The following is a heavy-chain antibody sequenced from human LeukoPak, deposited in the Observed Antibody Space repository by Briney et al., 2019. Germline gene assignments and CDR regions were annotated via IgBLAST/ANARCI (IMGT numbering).Heavy chain of an antibody. V-gene: IGHV4-59*01. Sequence: PSETLSLTCTVSGGSISSYYWSWIRQPPGKGLEWIGYIYYSGSTNYNPSLKSRVTISVDTSKNQFSLKLSSVTAADTAVYYCARVANCSGGSCYYYYYYYYTDVWGKGTTVTVSS. J-gene: IGHJ6*03. CDR2: IYYSGST. CDR1: GGSISSYY. CDR3: ARVANCSGGSCYYYYYYYYTDV. D-gene: IGHD2-15*01.